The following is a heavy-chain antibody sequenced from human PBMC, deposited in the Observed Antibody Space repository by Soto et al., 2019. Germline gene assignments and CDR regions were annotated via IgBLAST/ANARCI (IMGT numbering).Heavy chain of an antibody. CDR3: ARLLGGDYGGDWFDP. D-gene: IGHD4-17*01. V-gene: IGHV5-10-1*01. J-gene: IGHJ5*02. Sequence: GESLKISCKGSGYSFTSYWINWVRQMPGKGLEWMGRIDPSDSYTNYSPSFQGHVTISADKSISTAYLQWSSLKASDTAMYYCARLLGGDYGGDWFDPWGQGTLVTVSS. CDR1: GYSFTSYW. CDR2: IDPSDSYT.